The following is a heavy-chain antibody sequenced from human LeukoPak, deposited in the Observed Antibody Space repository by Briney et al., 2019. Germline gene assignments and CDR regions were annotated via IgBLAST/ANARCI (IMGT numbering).Heavy chain of an antibody. J-gene: IGHJ3*02. CDR2: IRYDGSNK. Sequence: GGSLRLSCAASGFTFSSYGMHWVRQAPGKGLEWVAFIRYDGSNKYYADSVKGRFTISRDNSKNTLYLQMNSLRAEDTAVYYCAKERGLRYFDWSQPTGAFDIWGQGTMVTVSS. CDR1: GFTFSSYG. V-gene: IGHV3-30*02. D-gene: IGHD3-9*01. CDR3: AKERGLRYFDWSQPTGAFDI.